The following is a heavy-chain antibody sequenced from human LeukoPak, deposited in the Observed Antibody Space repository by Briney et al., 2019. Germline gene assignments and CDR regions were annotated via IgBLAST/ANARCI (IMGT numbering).Heavy chain of an antibody. CDR3: ARDLCSSTSCYGSMGLD. J-gene: IGHJ4*02. V-gene: IGHV3-21*01. CDR2: ISSSGSYI. D-gene: IGHD2-2*01. CDR1: GFTFSSYA. Sequence: GGSLRLSCAASGFTFSSYAMSWVRQAPGKGLEWVSSISSSGSYIYYADSVKGRFTISRDNAKNSLYLQMNSLRAENTAVYYCARDLCSSTSCYGSMGLDWGQGTLVTVSS.